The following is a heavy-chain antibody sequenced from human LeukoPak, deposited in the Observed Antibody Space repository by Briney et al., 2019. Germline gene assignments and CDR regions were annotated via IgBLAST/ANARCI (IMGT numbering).Heavy chain of an antibody. D-gene: IGHD3-10*01. Sequence: GGSLRLSCAASGFTFSSYAMHGVRQAPGKGLEWVAVISYDGSNKYYADSVKGRLTISRDNSKNTLYLQMNSLRAEDTAVYYCARDSTYYYDSGSSGPHYFDNWGQGTLVTVSS. J-gene: IGHJ4*02. CDR1: GFTFSSYA. V-gene: IGHV3-30*01. CDR3: ARDSTYYYDSGSSGPHYFDN. CDR2: ISYDGSNK.